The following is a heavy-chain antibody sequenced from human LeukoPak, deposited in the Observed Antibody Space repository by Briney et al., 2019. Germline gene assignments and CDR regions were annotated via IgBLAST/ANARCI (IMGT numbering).Heavy chain of an antibody. V-gene: IGHV3-33*01. D-gene: IGHD5-12*01. CDR3: AREFSSGYQDY. J-gene: IGHJ4*02. CDR2: VWSEGNNK. Sequence: GGSLRLSCAGSGFTFGSDGMHWVRQAPGKGLEGVAVVWSEGNNKFYGDAVKGRFTISRDNSKSTLYLQMNSLRAEDTAVYYCAREFSSGYQDYWGQGTLVTVSS. CDR1: GFTFGSDG.